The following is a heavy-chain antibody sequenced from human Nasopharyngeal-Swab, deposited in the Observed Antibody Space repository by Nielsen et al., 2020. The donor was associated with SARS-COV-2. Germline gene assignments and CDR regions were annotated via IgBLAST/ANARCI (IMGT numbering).Heavy chain of an antibody. CDR2: ISGDGGST. CDR1: GFTFDDYA. CDR3: AKGSYSSSWYFGRGGHYYGMDV. Sequence: GESLKISCAASGFTFDDYAMHWVRQAPGKGLEWVSLISGDGGSTYYADSVKGRFTISRDNSKKSLYLQMNSLRTEDTALYYCAKGSYSSSWYFGRGGHYYGMDVWGQGTTVTVSS. V-gene: IGHV3-43*02. J-gene: IGHJ6*02. D-gene: IGHD6-13*01.